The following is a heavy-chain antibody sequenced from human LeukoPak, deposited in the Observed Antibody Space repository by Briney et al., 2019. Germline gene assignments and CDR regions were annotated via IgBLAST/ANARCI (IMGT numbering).Heavy chain of an antibody. V-gene: IGHV5-51*01. CDR1: GYSLASYW. J-gene: IGHJ4*02. CDR2: IFPGDSDA. D-gene: IGHD5-18*01. CDR3: ARRGYSYDYFDY. Sequence: GESLKISCKGSGYSLASYWIGWVRQMPGKGLEWMGIIFPGDSDARYSPSFQGQVTISADKSISTAYLQWSSLKASDTAMYYCARRGYSYDYFDYWGQGTLVTVSS.